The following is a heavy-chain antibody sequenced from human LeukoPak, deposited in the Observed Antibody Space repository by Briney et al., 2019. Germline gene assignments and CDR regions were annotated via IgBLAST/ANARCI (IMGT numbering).Heavy chain of an antibody. CDR2: ISGSGGST. CDR3: AKDRRGITMIVVVITALDY. V-gene: IGHV3-23*01. D-gene: IGHD3-22*01. CDR1: GFTFSSYA. J-gene: IGHJ4*02. Sequence: GGSLRLSCAASGFTFSSYAMSWVRQAPGKGLEWVPAISGSGGSTYYADSVKGRFTISRDNSKNTLYLQMNSLRAEDTAVYYCAKDRRGITMIVVVITALDYWGQGTLVTVSS.